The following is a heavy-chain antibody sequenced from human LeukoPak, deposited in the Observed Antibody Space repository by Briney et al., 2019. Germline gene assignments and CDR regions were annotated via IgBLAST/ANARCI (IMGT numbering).Heavy chain of an antibody. CDR3: ARGRRAGGGGDSNSDFDY. V-gene: IGHV4-34*01. Sequence: SETLSLTCAVYGGSFSGYYWSWIRQPPGKGLEWIGEINHSGSTNYNPSLKSRVTISVDTSKNQFSLKLSSVTAADTAVCYCARGRRAGGGGDSNSDFDYWGQGTLVTVSS. D-gene: IGHD2-21*02. CDR1: GGSFSGYY. CDR2: INHSGST. J-gene: IGHJ4*02.